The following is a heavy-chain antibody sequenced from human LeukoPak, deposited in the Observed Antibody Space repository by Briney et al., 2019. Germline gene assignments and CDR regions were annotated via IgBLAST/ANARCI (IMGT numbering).Heavy chain of an antibody. Sequence: ASVKVSCKVSGYTLTELSMHWVRQAPGKGLEWMGGFDPEDGETIYAQKFQGRVTMTEDTSTDTAYMELSSLRSEDTAVYYCATFVKFPLHYGDYVPNWLDPWGQGTLVTVSS. J-gene: IGHJ5*02. CDR2: FDPEDGET. CDR1: GYTLTELS. V-gene: IGHV1-24*01. CDR3: ATFVKFPLHYGDYVPNWLDP. D-gene: IGHD4-17*01.